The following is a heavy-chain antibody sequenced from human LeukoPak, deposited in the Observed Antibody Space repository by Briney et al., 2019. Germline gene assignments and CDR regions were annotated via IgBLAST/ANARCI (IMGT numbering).Heavy chain of an antibody. Sequence: GSLSLSCAASGFPFSDYHMSWIRQAPGKGLEWVSYISSSGSTIYYADSVKGRFTISRDNAKNSLYLQMNSLRAKDTAVYYCARDFLYYGSGSYPDAFDIWGQGTMVTVSS. D-gene: IGHD3-10*01. CDR3: ARDFLYYGSGSYPDAFDI. CDR2: ISSSGSTI. V-gene: IGHV3-11*01. J-gene: IGHJ3*02. CDR1: GFPFSDYH.